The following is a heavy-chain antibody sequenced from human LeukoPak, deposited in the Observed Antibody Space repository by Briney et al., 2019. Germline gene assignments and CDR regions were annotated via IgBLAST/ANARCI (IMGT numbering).Heavy chain of an antibody. CDR3: ARDYWNYYFDY. CDR1: GYTFTSYG. V-gene: IGHV1-18*03. Sequence: ASVKVSCKXSGYTFTSYGISWVRQAPGQGLERMGWISAYNGNTNYAQKLQGRVTMTTDTSTSTAYMELRSLRSDDMAVYYCARDYWNYYFDYWGQGTLVTVSS. J-gene: IGHJ4*02. D-gene: IGHD1-7*01. CDR2: ISAYNGNT.